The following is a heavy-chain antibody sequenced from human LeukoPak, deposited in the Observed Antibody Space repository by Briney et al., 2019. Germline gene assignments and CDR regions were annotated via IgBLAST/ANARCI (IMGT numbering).Heavy chain of an antibody. CDR3: ARGAVYDFWSGYYDGWFDP. D-gene: IGHD3-3*01. CDR1: GYTFTSYD. Sequence: ASVKVSCKASGYTFTSYDINWVRQATGQGLEWMGWMNPNSGNTGYAQKFQGRVTMTRNTPISTAYMELSSLRSEDTAVYYCARGAVYDFWSGYYDGWFDPWGQGTLVTVSS. CDR2: MNPNSGNT. V-gene: IGHV1-8*01. J-gene: IGHJ5*02.